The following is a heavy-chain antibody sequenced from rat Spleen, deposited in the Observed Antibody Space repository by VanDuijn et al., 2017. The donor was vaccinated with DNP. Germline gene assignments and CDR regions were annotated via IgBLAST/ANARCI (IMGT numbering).Heavy chain of an antibody. D-gene: IGHD4-1*01. Sequence: EVQLVESGGGLVQSGRSMTLSCAASGFTFSVFSMAWVRQTPTKSLEWVATISSRDDFPYYRDSVKGRFTVSRNNAKNTLYLQMNNLRSDDTATYYCTREGVETGYFDYWGQGVMVTVSS. J-gene: IGHJ2*01. V-gene: IGHV5-46*01. CDR3: TREGVETGYFDY. CDR1: GFTFSVFS. CDR2: ISSRDDFP.